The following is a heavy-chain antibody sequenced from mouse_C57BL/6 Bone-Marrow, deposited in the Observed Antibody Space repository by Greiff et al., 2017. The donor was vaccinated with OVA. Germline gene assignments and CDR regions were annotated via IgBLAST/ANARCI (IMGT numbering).Heavy chain of an antibody. CDR3: ARLDAIDY. J-gene: IGHJ4*01. CDR2: ISNGGGST. CDR1: GFTFSDFY. V-gene: IGHV5-12*01. Sequence: EVKVVESGGGLVQPGGSLKLSCAASGFTFSDFYMYWIRQTPEKRLEWVAYISNGGGSTYYPYTVKGRFTISRDNAKNTLYLQMSRLKSEDTAVYYCARLDAIDYWGQGTSVTVSS.